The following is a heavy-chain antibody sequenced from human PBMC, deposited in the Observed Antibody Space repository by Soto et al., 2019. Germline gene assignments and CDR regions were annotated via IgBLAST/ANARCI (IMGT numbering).Heavy chain of an antibody. J-gene: IGHJ4*02. CDR2: INPNSGGT. Sequence: GASVKVSCKASGGTFSSYTMHWVRQAPGQGLEWMGWINPNSGGTNYAQKFQGWVTMTRDTSISTAYMELSRLRSDDTAVYYCARDYYDSSGYYDYWGQGTLVTVSS. CDR3: ARDYYDSSGYYDY. D-gene: IGHD3-22*01. CDR1: GGTFSSYT. V-gene: IGHV1-2*04.